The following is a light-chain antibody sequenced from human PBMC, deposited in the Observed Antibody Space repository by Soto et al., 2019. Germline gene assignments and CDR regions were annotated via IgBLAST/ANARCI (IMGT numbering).Light chain of an antibody. Sequence: DIQMTQSPSTLSASVGDRVTITCRASQRIDSWLAWYQQKPGKAPKLLIYKASSLESGVPLRFSASVSGTEFTLIISGLQPDDFATYYCQQYNTYSTFGQGTRLEIK. V-gene: IGKV1-5*03. CDR2: KAS. CDR3: QQYNTYST. CDR1: QRIDSW. J-gene: IGKJ5*01.